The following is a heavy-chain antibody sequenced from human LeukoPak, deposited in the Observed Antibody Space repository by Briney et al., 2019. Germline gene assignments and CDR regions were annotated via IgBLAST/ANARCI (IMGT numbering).Heavy chain of an antibody. V-gene: IGHV3-30*18. J-gene: IGHJ6*02. Sequence: PGGSLRLSCAASGFTFSSYGMHWVRQAPGKGLEWVAVISYDGSNKYYADSVKGRFTISRDNSKNTLYLQMNSLRAEDTAVYYCAKDRVVRGRLYYYGMDVWGQGTTVTVSS. CDR3: AKDRVVRGRLYYYGMDV. CDR2: ISYDGSNK. D-gene: IGHD3-10*01. CDR1: GFTFSSYG.